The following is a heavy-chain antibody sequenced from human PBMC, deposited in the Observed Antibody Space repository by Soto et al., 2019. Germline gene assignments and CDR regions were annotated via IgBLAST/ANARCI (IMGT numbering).Heavy chain of an antibody. CDR1: GDSISSTNW. CDR3: TRARQFCTSTSCYLDP. J-gene: IGHJ5*02. CDR2: IHHSGST. Sequence: LSLTCAVSGDSISSTNWWNWVRQPPGKGLEWIGEIHHSGSTNYNPSLKSRVTISVDKSKNQVSLKLNSVTAADTAVYYCTRARQFCTSTSCYLDPWGQGALVTVSS. V-gene: IGHV4-4*02. D-gene: IGHD2-2*01.